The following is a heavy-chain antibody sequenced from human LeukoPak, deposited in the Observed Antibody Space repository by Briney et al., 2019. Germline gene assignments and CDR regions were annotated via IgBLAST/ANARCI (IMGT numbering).Heavy chain of an antibody. CDR3: ARAGDYVWGSYRYFPFDY. CDR2: INPNSGGT. D-gene: IGHD3-16*02. CDR1: GYTFTGYY. V-gene: IGHV1-2*02. J-gene: IGHJ4*02. Sequence: ASVKVSCKASGYTFTGYYTHWVRQAPGQGLEWMGWINPNSGGTNYAQKFQGRVTMTRDTSISTAYMELSRLRSDDTAVYYCARAGDYVWGSYRYFPFDYWGQGTLVTVSS.